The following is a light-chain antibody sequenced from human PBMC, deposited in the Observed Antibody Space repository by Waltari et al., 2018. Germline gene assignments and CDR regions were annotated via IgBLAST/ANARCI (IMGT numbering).Light chain of an antibody. CDR2: SNN. CDR1: SSNIGSNT. Sequence: RVTISCSGRSSNIGSNTVNWYQQLPGTAPKLLIYSNNQRPSGVPDRFSGSKSGTSASLAISGLRSEDEADYYCATWDDSLKGPVFGGGTKLTVL. V-gene: IGLV1-44*01. J-gene: IGLJ2*01. CDR3: ATWDDSLKGPV.